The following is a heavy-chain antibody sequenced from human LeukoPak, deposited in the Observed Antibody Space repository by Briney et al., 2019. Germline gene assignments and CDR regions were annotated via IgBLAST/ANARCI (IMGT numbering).Heavy chain of an antibody. J-gene: IGHJ5*02. CDR2: ISGSGGST. V-gene: IGHV3-23*01. CDR1: GFTFSSYA. Sequence: GGSLRLSCAASGFTFSSYAMSWVRQAPGKGLEWVSAISGSGGSTYYADSVKGRFTISRDNSKNTLYLQMNSLRAEDTAAYYCAKDPVLRYFDWLRNWFDPWGQGTLVTVSS. D-gene: IGHD3-9*01. CDR3: AKDPVLRYFDWLRNWFDP.